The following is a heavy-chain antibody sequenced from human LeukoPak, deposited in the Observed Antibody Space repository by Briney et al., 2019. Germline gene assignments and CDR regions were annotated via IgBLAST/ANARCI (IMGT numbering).Heavy chain of an antibody. V-gene: IGHV3-21*01. CDR1: GFTFSSYS. CDR3: ASQSEDSYGAIGY. J-gene: IGHJ4*02. Sequence: GGSLRLSCAASGFTFSSYSMNWVRQAPGKGLEWVSSISSGSSYIYYADSVKGRFTISRDNAKNSLYLQMNSLRAEDTAVYYCASQSEDSYGAIGYWGQGTLVTVSS. D-gene: IGHD5-18*01. CDR2: ISSGSSYI.